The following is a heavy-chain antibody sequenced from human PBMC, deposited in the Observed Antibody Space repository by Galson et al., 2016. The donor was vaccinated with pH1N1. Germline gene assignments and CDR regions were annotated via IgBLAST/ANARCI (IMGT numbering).Heavy chain of an antibody. J-gene: IGHJ5*02. CDR2: IYYSGST. CDR1: GGSTSTNNYY. CDR3: ARSLHGDYVGWFDP. D-gene: IGHD4-17*01. V-gene: IGHV4-39*07. Sequence: SETLSLTCTVSGGSTSTNNYYWGWIRQPPGKGLEWIGSIYYSGSTYYNPSLKSRVTISLDTSKNQFSLKLSSVTAADTAVYYCARSLHGDYVGWFDPWGQGTLVTVSS.